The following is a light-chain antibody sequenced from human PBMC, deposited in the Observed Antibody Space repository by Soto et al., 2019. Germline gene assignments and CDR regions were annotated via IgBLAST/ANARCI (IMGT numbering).Light chain of an antibody. V-gene: IGKV3-20*01. CDR1: QSVSSSY. J-gene: IGKJ1*01. Sequence: EIVLTQSPGTLSLSPGERANLSCRASQSVSSSYLAWYQQKPGQAPRPLIYGASNRAIGIPDRFSGSGSGTDFTLTISRLEPEDFAVYYCQQYGSSPWTFGQGTKVEIK. CDR2: GAS. CDR3: QQYGSSPWT.